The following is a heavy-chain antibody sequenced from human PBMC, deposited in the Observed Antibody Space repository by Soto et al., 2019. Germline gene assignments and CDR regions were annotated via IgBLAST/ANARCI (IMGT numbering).Heavy chain of an antibody. D-gene: IGHD1-26*01. CDR2: IFYSGST. J-gene: IGHJ4*02. CDR1: GGSISSTGYF. V-gene: IGHV4-31*03. CDR3: AREAGSGDYFDY. Sequence: QVQLQESGPGLVKPSQTLSLTCTVSGGSISSTGYFWTWIRQHPGKGLEWIGYIFYSGSTFHNPSPQSRATIAVDTSKTQSYLELSSMTATAPAVSSCAREAGSGDYFDYWGQGTLVTVSS.